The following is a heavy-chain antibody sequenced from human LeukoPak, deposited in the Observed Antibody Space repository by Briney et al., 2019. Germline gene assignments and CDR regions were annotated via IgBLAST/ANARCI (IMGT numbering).Heavy chain of an antibody. V-gene: IGHV4-59*08. D-gene: IGHD5-18*01. CDR3: ARHRRGYSYGPTDPRYYFDY. CDR2: IYYSGST. CDR1: GGSLSSYY. Sequence: SETLSLTCTVSGGSLSSYYWSWIRQPPGKGLEWIGYIYYSGSTNYNPSLKSRVTISVDTSKNQFSLKLSSVTAADTAVYYCARHRRGYSYGPTDPRYYFDYWGQGTLVTVSS. J-gene: IGHJ4*02.